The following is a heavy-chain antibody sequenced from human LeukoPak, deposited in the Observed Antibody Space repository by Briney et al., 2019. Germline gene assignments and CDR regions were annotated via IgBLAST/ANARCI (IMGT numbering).Heavy chain of an antibody. D-gene: IGHD2-15*01. V-gene: IGHV4-59*08. Sequence: SETLSLTCTVSGGSISSYYWSWIRQPPGKGLEWIGEINHSGSTNYNPSLKSRVTISVDTSKNQFSLKLSSVTAADTAVYYCAKHEGYCSGGSCYSANWFDPWGQGTLVTVSS. CDR1: GGSISSYY. CDR2: INHSGST. J-gene: IGHJ5*02. CDR3: AKHEGYCSGGSCYSANWFDP.